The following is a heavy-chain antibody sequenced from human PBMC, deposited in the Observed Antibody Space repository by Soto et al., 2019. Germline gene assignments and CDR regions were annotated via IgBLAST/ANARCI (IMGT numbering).Heavy chain of an antibody. V-gene: IGHV4-59*01. CDR1: GGSISSYY. Sequence: QVQLQESGPGLVKPSETLSLTCTVSGGSISSYYWSWIRQPPGKGLEWIGYIYYSGSTNYNPSLKXRVTISVDTSKNQSSLKLSSVAAADTAVYSCARAWGDLFDYWGQGTLVTVSS. CDR2: IYYSGST. CDR3: ARAWGDLFDY. J-gene: IGHJ4*02. D-gene: IGHD3-16*01.